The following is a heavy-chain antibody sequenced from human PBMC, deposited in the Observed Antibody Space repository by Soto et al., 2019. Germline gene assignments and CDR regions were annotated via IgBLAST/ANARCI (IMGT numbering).Heavy chain of an antibody. J-gene: IGHJ5*02. D-gene: IGHD3-16*01. V-gene: IGHV3-74*01. CDR1: GFTFSSSW. CDR2: INLDGSST. Sequence: GGSLRLSCAASGFTFSSSWMHWVRQVPGKGLVLVSRINLDGSSTNYADSVKGRFTISRDNAKNTLYLQMNSLRADDTAVYYCARGLSVNWFDTWGQGTLVTVSS. CDR3: ARGLSVNWFDT.